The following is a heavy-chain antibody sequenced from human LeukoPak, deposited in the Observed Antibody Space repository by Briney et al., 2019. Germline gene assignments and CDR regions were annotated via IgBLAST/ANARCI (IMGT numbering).Heavy chain of an antibody. Sequence: SETLSLTCAVSGYSISSGYYWGWIRQPPGKGLEWIGSIYHSGSTYYNPSLKSRVTISVDTSKNQFSLKLSSVTAADTAVYYCARLLMVYERYFDYWGQGTLVTVSS. D-gene: IGHD2-8*01. CDR2: IYHSGST. V-gene: IGHV4-38-2*01. CDR3: ARLLMVYERYFDY. CDR1: GYSISSGYY. J-gene: IGHJ4*02.